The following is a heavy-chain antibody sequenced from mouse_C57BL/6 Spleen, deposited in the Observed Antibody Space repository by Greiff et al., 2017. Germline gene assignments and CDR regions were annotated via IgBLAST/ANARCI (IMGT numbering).Heavy chain of an antibody. D-gene: IGHD4-1*01. J-gene: IGHJ2*01. V-gene: IGHV5-16*01. CDR3: ARAQNWDYFDY. CDR2: INYDGSST. Sequence: DVHLVESEGGLVQPGSSMKLSCTASGFTFSDYYMAWVRQVPEKGLEWVANINYDGSSTYYLDSLKSRFIISRDNAKNILYLQMSSLKSEDTATYYCARAQNWDYFDYWGQGTTLTVSS. CDR1: GFTFSDYY.